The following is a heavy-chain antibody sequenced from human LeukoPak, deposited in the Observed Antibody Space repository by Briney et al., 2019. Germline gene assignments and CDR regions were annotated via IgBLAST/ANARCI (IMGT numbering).Heavy chain of an antibody. CDR1: GFTFSDYY. J-gene: IGHJ6*02. Sequence: PGGSLRLSCAASGFTFSDYYMSWIRQAPGKGLEWVSYISSSGSTIYYADSVKGRFTISRDNAKNSLYLQMNSLRAEDTAVYYCARDEWFGEFYYYYGMDVWGQGTTVTASS. D-gene: IGHD3-10*01. CDR2: ISSSGSTI. CDR3: ARDEWFGEFYYYYGMDV. V-gene: IGHV3-11*01.